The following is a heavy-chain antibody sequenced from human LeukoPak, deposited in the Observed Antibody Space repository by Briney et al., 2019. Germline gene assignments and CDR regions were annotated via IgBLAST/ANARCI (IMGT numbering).Heavy chain of an antibody. Sequence: PSETLSLTCTVSGGSISSGSYYWSWIRQPAGKGLEWIGRIYTSGSTNYNPSLKSRVTISVDTSKNQFSLKLSSVTAADTAVYYCARGGEMATGNFDYWGQGTLVTVSS. D-gene: IGHD5-24*01. CDR1: GGSISSGSYY. CDR2: IYTSGST. CDR3: ARGGEMATGNFDY. V-gene: IGHV4-61*02. J-gene: IGHJ4*02.